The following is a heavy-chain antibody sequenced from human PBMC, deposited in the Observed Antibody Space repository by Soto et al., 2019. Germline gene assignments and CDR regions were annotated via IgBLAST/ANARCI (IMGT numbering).Heavy chain of an antibody. J-gene: IGHJ4*02. D-gene: IGHD6-13*01. Sequence: SETLSLTCTVSGGSISSGGYHWSWIRQHPGKGLEWIEYIYYSGSTYYNPSLKSRVTISVDTSKNQFSLKLSSVTAADTAVYHCAGGGIAAVAPPDYWGQGTLVTVFS. CDR1: GGSISSGGYH. CDR3: AGGGIAAVAPPDY. V-gene: IGHV4-31*03. CDR2: IYYSGST.